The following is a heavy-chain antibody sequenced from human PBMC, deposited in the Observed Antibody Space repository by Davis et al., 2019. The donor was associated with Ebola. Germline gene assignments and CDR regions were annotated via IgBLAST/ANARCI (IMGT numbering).Heavy chain of an antibody. CDR2: ISYDGSNK. CDR3: ARDRSGYNYGYRLDY. CDR1: GFTFSSYA. Sequence: GESLKISCAASGFTFSSYAMHWVRQAPGKGLEWVAVISYDGSNKYYADSVKGRFTISRDNSKNTLYLQMNSLRAEDTAVYYCARDRSGYNYGYRLDYWGQGTLVTVSS. V-gene: IGHV3-30-3*01. J-gene: IGHJ4*02. D-gene: IGHD5-18*01.